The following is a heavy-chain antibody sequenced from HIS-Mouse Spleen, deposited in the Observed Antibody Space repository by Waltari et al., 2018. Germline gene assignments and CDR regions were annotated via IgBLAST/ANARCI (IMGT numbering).Heavy chain of an antibody. J-gene: IGHJ4*02. V-gene: IGHV3-30*18. CDR1: GFTFSSYG. Sequence: QVQLVESGGGVVQPGRSLRLSCAASGFTFSSYGMHWVRQAPGKGLGWVAVISYDGGNKYYADSVKGRFTISRDNSKNTLYLQMNSLRAEDTAVYYCAKASSGWLDYWGQGTLVTVSS. D-gene: IGHD6-19*01. CDR2: ISYDGGNK. CDR3: AKASSGWLDY.